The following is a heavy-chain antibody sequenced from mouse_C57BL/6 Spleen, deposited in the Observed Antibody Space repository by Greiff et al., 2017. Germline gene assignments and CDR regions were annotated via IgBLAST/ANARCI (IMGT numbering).Heavy chain of an antibody. Sequence: EVQLQQSGPELVKPGASVKMSCKASGYTFTDYNMHWVKQSHGKSLEWIGYINPNNGGTSYNQKFKGKATLTVNKSSSTAYMELRSLTSEDSAVYYCARTLGPGGDYFDYWGQGTTLTVSS. CDR2: INPNNGGT. CDR3: ARTLGPGGDYFDY. J-gene: IGHJ2*01. D-gene: IGHD3-1*01. CDR1: GYTFTDYN. V-gene: IGHV1-22*01.